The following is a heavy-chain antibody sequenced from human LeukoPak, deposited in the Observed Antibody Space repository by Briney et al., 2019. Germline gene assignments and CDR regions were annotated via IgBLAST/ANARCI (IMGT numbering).Heavy chain of an antibody. D-gene: IGHD5-18*01. Sequence: ASVKVSCKASGYTFTSYYMQWVRQAPGQGLEWMGIINPSGGSTSYAQKFQGRVTMTRDTSTSTVYMELSSLRSEDTAVYYCARVQGYTAMVYYFDYWGQGTLVTVSS. CDR1: GYTFTSYY. J-gene: IGHJ4*02. CDR2: INPSGGST. CDR3: ARVQGYTAMVYYFDY. V-gene: IGHV1-46*01.